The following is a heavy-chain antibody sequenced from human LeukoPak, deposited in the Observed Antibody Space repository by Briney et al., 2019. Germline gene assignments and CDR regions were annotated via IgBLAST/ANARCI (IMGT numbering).Heavy chain of an antibody. J-gene: IGHJ2*01. CDR2: IYYSGST. CDR1: GGSISGYY. Sequence: SETLSLTCTVSGGSISGYYWIWIRQPPGKGLEWIGYIYYSGSTNYNPSLKSRVSISVDTSKNQFSLKLSSVTAADTAVYYCARDPRPFLGLGLWGRGTLVTVSS. V-gene: IGHV4-59*12. D-gene: IGHD3-16*01. CDR3: ARDPRPFLGLGL.